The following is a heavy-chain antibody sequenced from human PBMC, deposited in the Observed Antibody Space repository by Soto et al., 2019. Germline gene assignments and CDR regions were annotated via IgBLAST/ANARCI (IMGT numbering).Heavy chain of an antibody. CDR2: ISKDGSSK. Sequence: GGSLRLSCAASGFIFSRCAIHWVRQAPGKGLEWLAVISKDGSSKYYLDSVKGRFTISRDNSKNTVHLEMNSLRDEDTALYYCARSRSGAVADSFDFWGQGTLVTVSS. D-gene: IGHD3-10*01. V-gene: IGHV3-30*04. J-gene: IGHJ4*02. CDR1: GFIFSRCA. CDR3: ARSRSGAVADSFDF.